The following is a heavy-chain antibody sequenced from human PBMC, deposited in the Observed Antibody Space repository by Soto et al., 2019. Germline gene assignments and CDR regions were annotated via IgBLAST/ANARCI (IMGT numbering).Heavy chain of an antibody. CDR3: ARGGMDYDFWSGLDYYYYYIDV. CDR1: GYTFTSYD. J-gene: IGHJ6*03. CDR2: MNPNSGNT. D-gene: IGHD3-3*01. Sequence: ASVKVSCKASGYTFTSYDINWVRQATGQGLEWMGWMNPNSGNTGYAQKFQGRVTMTRNTSISTAYMELSSLRSEDTAVYYCARGGMDYDFWSGLDYYYYYIDVWGKGTTVTVSS. V-gene: IGHV1-8*01.